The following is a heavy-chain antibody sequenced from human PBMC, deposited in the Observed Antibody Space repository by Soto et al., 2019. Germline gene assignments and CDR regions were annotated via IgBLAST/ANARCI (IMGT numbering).Heavy chain of an antibody. CDR2: INHSGST. V-gene: IGHV4-34*01. CDR1: GGSFSGYY. D-gene: IGHD2-2*01. Sequence: QVQLQQWGAGLLKPSETLSLTCAVYGGSFSGYYWSWIRQPPGKGLEWIGEINHSGSTNYNPSLKSRVTISVXXSXNXXSLKLSSVTAADTAVYYCARACSSTSCYRRHWFDPWGQGTLVTVSS. CDR3: ARACSSTSCYRRHWFDP. J-gene: IGHJ5*02.